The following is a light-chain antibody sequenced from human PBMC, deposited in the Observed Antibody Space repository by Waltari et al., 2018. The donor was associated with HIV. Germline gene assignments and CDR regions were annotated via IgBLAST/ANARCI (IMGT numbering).Light chain of an antibody. V-gene: IGLV6-57*03. CDR1: SGSIASNF. CDR3: QSFDSTSWI. Sequence: NFMLTQPHSVSESPGKTVTISCTRSSGSIASNFVQWYQQRPGSAPTIVMYEYRQRPSGAPDRFSGSIDSSSNSASLTISGLKTEDEADYYCQSFDSTSWIFGGGTKLTVV. CDR2: EYR. J-gene: IGLJ3*02.